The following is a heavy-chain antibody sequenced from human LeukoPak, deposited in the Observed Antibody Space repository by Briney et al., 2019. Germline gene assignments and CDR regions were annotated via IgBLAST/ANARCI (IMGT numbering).Heavy chain of an antibody. J-gene: IGHJ4*02. CDR3: ARGANILTGYDY. D-gene: IGHD3-9*01. CDR1: GGSISSGGYY. V-gene: IGHV4-30-2*01. Sequence: SETLSLTCTVSGGSISSGGYYWSWIRQPPGKGLEWIGYIYHSGSTYYNPSLKSRVTISVDRSKNQFSLKLSSVTAADTAVYYCARGANILTGYDYWGQGTLVTASS. CDR2: IYHSGST.